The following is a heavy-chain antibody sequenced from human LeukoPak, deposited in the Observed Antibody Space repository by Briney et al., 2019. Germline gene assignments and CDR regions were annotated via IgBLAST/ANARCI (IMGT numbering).Heavy chain of an antibody. CDR1: GGSISSSSYY. D-gene: IGHD1-1*01. J-gene: IGHJ4*02. V-gene: IGHV4-61*01. CDR2: IYYRGST. Sequence: PSETLSLTCTVSGGSISSSSYYWSWIRQPPGKGVEWVGYIYYRGSTNYNPSLKRRVTISVDTSKNQFSLKLSSVTAADTAVNYCARAAGNGTPIFDYWGQGTLVTVSS. CDR3: ARAAGNGTPIFDY.